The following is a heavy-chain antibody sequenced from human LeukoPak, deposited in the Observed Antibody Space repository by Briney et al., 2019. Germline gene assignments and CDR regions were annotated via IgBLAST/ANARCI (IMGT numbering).Heavy chain of an antibody. CDR1: GFTFTRYW. V-gene: IGHV3-7*04. J-gene: IGHJ3*02. CDR3: ARDREQWLVDSFDI. Sequence: GGSLRLSCAASGFTFTRYWMSWVRQAPGKGLEWVANIRYEGSEKYYVDSVKGRFTISRDNAKNSLYLQMNSLRVEDTAVYYCARDREQWLVDSFDIWGQGTMVTVSS. CDR2: IRYEGSEK. D-gene: IGHD6-19*01.